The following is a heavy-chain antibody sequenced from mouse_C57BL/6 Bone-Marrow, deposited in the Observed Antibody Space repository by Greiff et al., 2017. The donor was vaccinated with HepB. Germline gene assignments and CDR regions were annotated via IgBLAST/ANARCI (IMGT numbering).Heavy chain of an antibody. CDR2: ISSGGSYT. Sequence: EVQRVESGGDLVKPGGSLKLSCAASGFTFSSYGMSWVRQTPDKRLEWVATISSGGSYTYYPDSVKGRFTISRDNAKNTLYLQMSSLKSEDTAMYYCARHHFAYWGQGTLVTVSA. CDR1: GFTFSSYG. J-gene: IGHJ3*01. CDR3: ARHHFAY. V-gene: IGHV5-6*01.